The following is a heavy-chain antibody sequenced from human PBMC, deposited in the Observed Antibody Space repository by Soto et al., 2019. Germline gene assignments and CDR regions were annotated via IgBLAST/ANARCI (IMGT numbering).Heavy chain of an antibody. D-gene: IGHD5-12*01. V-gene: IGHV4-59*08. CDR3: ARQYSGYGPDAFDI. CDR1: GGSISSYY. J-gene: IGHJ3*02. CDR2: IYYSGST. Sequence: SETLSLTCPVSGGSISSYYWSWIRQPPGKGLEWIGYIYYSGSTNYNPSLKSRVTISVDTSKNQFSLKLSSVTAADTAVYYCARQYSGYGPDAFDIWGQGTMVTVSS.